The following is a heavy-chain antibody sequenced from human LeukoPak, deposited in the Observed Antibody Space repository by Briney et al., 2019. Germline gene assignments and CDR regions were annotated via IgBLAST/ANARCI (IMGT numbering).Heavy chain of an antibody. V-gene: IGHV1-2*04. J-gene: IGHJ3*02. D-gene: IGHD1-20*01. CDR1: GYTFTAYY. CDR2: INPNSGGT. Sequence: ASVRVSCTASGYTFTAYYIHWVRQAPGQGLEWMGRINPNSGGTNYAQKFQGWVTMTRDTSISTAYMELSRLRSDDTAVYYCARGGITGTTRGPTRLNDAFDIWGQGTMVTVSS. CDR3: ARGGITGTTRGPTRLNDAFDI.